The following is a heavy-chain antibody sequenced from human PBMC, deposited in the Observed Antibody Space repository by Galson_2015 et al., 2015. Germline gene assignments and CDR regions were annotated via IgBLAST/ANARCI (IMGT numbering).Heavy chain of an antibody. CDR3: ARDGGYLVGQLHMGGIDY. CDR1: GFTFSSYS. J-gene: IGHJ4*02. D-gene: IGHD2-2*01. CDR2: ISSSSSTI. Sequence: LRLSCAASGFTFSSYSMNWVRQAPGKGLEWVSYISSSSSTIYYADSVKGRFTISRDNAKNSLYLQMNSLRDEDTAVYYRARDGGYLVGQLHMGGIDYWGQGTLVTVSS. V-gene: IGHV3-48*02.